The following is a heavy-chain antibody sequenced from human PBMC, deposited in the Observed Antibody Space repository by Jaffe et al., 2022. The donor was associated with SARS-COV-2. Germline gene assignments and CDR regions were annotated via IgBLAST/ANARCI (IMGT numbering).Heavy chain of an antibody. Sequence: QVQLVQSGAEVKKPGSSVKVSCVASGGTFSNYALSWVRQAPGQGLEWMGGIIPMFATANYAQKFQDRVTLTADESTSTAYMELSSLRSDDTAVYFCARGNYYYESRYYYYYMDVWGKGTTVTVSS. CDR3: ARGNYYYESRYYYYYMDV. CDR1: GGTFSNYA. V-gene: IGHV1-69*01. J-gene: IGHJ6*03. CDR2: IIPMFATA. D-gene: IGHD3-22*01.